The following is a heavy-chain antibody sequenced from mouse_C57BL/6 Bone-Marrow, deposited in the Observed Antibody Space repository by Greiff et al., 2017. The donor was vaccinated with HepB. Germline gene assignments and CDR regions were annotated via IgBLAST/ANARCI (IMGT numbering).Heavy chain of an antibody. Sequence: VQLQQPGAELVRPGSSVKLSCKASGYTFTSYWMHWVKQRPIQGLEWIGNIDPSDSDTHYNQKFKDKATLTVDKSSSTAYMQLSSLTSEDSAVYYCARGYDPAWFAYWGQGTRVTVSA. D-gene: IGHD2-2*01. V-gene: IGHV1-52*01. CDR1: GYTFTSYW. J-gene: IGHJ3*01. CDR3: ARGYDPAWFAY. CDR2: IDPSDSDT.